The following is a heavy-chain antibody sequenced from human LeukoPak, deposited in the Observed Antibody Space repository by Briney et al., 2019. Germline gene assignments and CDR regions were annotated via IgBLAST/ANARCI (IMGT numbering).Heavy chain of an antibody. CDR2: ISYDGNSE. V-gene: IGHV3-30*09. CDR3: ARPGDSPFDH. Sequence: GGSLRLSCTVSGFTFSGSSMHWLRQAPGQGLEWVATISYDGNSEYYRDSVKGRFAISRVNSKNTLYLQMQSLRHEDTAVYFCARPGDSPFDHWGQGTLVTVSS. J-gene: IGHJ4*02. D-gene: IGHD5-18*01. CDR1: GFTFSGSS.